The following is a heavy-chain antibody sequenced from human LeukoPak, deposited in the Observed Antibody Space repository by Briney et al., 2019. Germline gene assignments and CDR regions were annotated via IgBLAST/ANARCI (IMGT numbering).Heavy chain of an antibody. CDR2: ISSSSSYI. V-gene: IGHV3-21*01. D-gene: IGHD5-12*01. Sequence: GGSLRLSCAASGFTFSSYSMNWVRQAPGKGLEWVSSISSSSSYIYYADSVKGRFTISRDNAKNSLYLQMNSLRAEDTAVYYCARDRGGYSGYVHYYYYYGMDVWGQGTTVTVSS. CDR1: GFTFSSYS. J-gene: IGHJ6*02. CDR3: ARDRGGYSGYVHYYYYYGMDV.